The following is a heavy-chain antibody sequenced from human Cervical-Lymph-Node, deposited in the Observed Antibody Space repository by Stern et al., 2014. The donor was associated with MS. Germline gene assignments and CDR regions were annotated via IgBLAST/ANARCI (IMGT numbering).Heavy chain of an antibody. CDR1: GFTVSRDY. V-gene: IGHV3-53*01. D-gene: IGHD1-1*01. J-gene: IGHJ4*02. CDR2: ITNVGST. Sequence: EVQLVQSGGGVIQPGGSLRLSCTASGFTVSRDYMTWVRQAPGKGLEWVSLITNVGSTFYTDSVKGRFTISRDDSKNTVYLHMTSLRAEDTVMYYCARDTSSPERSDWWGQGTLVTVSS. CDR3: ARDTSSPERSDW.